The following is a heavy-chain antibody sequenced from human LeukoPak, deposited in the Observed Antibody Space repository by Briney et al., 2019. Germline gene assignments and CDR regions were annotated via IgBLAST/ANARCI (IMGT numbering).Heavy chain of an antibody. V-gene: IGHV4-4*09. CDR3: ARHKGVTAISPFDY. Sequence: KSSETLSLTCTVSGGSISSYYWSWIRQPPGKGLEWIGYIYTSGSTNYNSSLKSRVTISVDTSKNQFSLKLSSVTAADTAVYYCARHKGVTAISPFDYWGQGTLVTVSS. J-gene: IGHJ4*02. D-gene: IGHD2-21*02. CDR2: IYTSGST. CDR1: GGSISSYY.